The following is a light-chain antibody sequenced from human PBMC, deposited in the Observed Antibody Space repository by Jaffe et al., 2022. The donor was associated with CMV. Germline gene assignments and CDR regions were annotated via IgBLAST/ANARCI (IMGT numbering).Light chain of an antibody. CDR3: QSADSSGVEAV. CDR1: TLPKQY. Sequence: SYELTQPPSVSVSPGQTARITCSGDTLPKQYTYWYQQKPGQAPLLVIYKDTERPSGIPERFSGSTSGTTVTLTISGVQAEDEADYYCQSADSSGVEAVFGGGTQLTVL. CDR2: KDT. V-gene: IGLV3-25*03. J-gene: IGLJ7*01.